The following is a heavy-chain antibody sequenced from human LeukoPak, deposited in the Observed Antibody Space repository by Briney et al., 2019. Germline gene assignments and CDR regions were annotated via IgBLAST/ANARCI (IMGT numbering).Heavy chain of an antibody. V-gene: IGHV4-30-2*01. D-gene: IGHD3-10*01. Sequence: PSQTLSLTCAVTGASVSSGGSSWAWIRQPPGKGLEWIGYIYHIVNTFYNPSLQSRVTISVDRAKNQVSLRLTSVTAADTAVYYCARDSHGLGSNYFDPWGQGTQVTVSS. CDR3: ARDSHGLGSNYFDP. J-gene: IGHJ5*02. CDR2: IYHIVNT. CDR1: GASVSSGGSS.